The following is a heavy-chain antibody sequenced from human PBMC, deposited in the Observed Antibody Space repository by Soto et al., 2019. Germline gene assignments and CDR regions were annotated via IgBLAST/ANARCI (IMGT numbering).Heavy chain of an antibody. D-gene: IGHD3-3*01. J-gene: IGHJ1*01. CDR2: INPSGGST. Sequence: LKQGLEWMGIINPSGGSTSYAQKFQGRVTMTRDTSTSTVYMELSSLRSEDTAVYYCARVFRYFFNNTANTEIDTLCQH. V-gene: IGHV1-46*01. CDR3: ARVFRYFFNNTANTEIDTLCQH.